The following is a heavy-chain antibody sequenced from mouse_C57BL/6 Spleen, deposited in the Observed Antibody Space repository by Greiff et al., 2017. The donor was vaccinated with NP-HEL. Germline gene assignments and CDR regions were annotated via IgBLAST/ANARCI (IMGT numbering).Heavy chain of an antibody. CDR2: ISSGGDYI. D-gene: IGHD1-1*01. V-gene: IGHV5S21*01. CDR3: TRDPGSSYAWFAY. Sequence: VKVEESGEGLVKPGGSLKLSCAASGFTFSSYAMSWVRQTPEKRLEWVAYISSGGDYIYYADTVKGRFTISRDNARNTLYLQMSSLKSEDTAMYYCTRDPGSSYAWFAYWGQGTLVTVSA. J-gene: IGHJ3*01. CDR1: GFTFSSYA.